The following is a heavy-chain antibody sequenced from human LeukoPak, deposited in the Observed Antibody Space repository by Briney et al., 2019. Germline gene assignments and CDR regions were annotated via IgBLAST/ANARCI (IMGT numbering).Heavy chain of an antibody. CDR1: GFTFSTYW. CDR3: AKVCIVATITGGDY. D-gene: IGHD5-12*01. V-gene: IGHV3-74*03. Sequence: GGSLRLSCAASGFTFSTYWMHWVRQAPGKGLVWVSRINSDGSSTEYADAVKGRFTISRDNSKNTLYLQMNSLRAEDTAVYYCAKVCIVATITGGDYWGQGTLVTVSS. J-gene: IGHJ4*02. CDR2: INSDGSST.